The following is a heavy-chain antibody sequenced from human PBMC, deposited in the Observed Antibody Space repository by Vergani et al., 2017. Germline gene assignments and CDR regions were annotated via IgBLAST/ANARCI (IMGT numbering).Heavy chain of an antibody. CDR3: ARGERRYYGSGSYMSPRTPRPNFDY. J-gene: IGHJ4*02. Sequence: QVQLQESGPGLVKPPGTLSLTCAVSGGSISSSNWWSWVRQPPGKGLEWIGEIYHSGSTNYNPSLKSRVTISVDKSKNQFSLKLSSVTAADTAVYYCARGERRYYGSGSYMSPRTPRPNFDYWGQGTLVTVSS. CDR2: IYHSGST. D-gene: IGHD3-10*01. CDR1: GGSISSSNW. V-gene: IGHV4-4*03.